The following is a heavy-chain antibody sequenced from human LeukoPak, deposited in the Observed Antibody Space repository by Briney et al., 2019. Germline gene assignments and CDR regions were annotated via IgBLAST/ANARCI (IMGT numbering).Heavy chain of an antibody. CDR2: IYSGGRT. J-gene: IGHJ4*02. D-gene: IGHD6-25*01. V-gene: IGHV3-53*01. CDR1: GFTVSSND. Sequence: PGGSLRLSCAASGFTVSSNDMSWVRQAPGKGLEWVSVIYSGGRTFYADSVKGRFTISKDSSKTILYLQMNSLRAEDAAVYFCAKGSAAGRPYYFDYWGQGTLVTVSS. CDR3: AKGSAAGRPYYFDY.